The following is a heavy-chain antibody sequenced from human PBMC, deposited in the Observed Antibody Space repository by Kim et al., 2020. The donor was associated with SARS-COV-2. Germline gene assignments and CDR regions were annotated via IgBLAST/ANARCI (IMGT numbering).Heavy chain of an antibody. J-gene: IGHJ4*02. D-gene: IGHD3-22*01. V-gene: IGHV3-9*01. CDR3: ATGSGYDEDFDY. Sequence: SADYVQDRFTVSRDNAKNSLYLQMNSMRDEDTALYYCATGSGYDEDFDYWGQGTLVTVSS.